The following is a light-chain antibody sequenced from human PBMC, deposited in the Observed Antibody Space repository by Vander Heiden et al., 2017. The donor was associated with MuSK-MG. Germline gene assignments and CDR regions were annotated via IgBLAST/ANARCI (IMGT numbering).Light chain of an antibody. CDR1: QSISNW. CDR2: AAS. V-gene: IGKV1-39*01. CDR3: RQSYSTQPT. J-gene: IGKJ5*01. Sequence: DIQLTQSPSSLSASVGDRVTITCRATQSISNWLDWYQQKPGKAPKLLIYAASSFQHRVPSTFSTGGSSAASTLTISSLQPEDFAACYCRQSYSTQPTFGQGTRLEIK.